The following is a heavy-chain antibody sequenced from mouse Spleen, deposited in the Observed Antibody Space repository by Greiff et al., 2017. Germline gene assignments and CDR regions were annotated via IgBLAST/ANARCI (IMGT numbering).Heavy chain of an antibody. Sequence: VQLQQSGAELAKPGASVKLSCKASGYTLTSYWMHWVKQRPGQGLEWIGYINPSSGYTKYNQKFKDKATLTADKSSSTAYMQLSSLTYEDSAVYYCAREDTTVRQARQGFDYWGQGTTLTVSS. CDR2: INPSSGYT. CDR3: AREDTTVRQARQGFDY. J-gene: IGHJ2*01. D-gene: IGHD1-1*01. CDR1: GYTLTSYW. V-gene: IGHV1-7*01.